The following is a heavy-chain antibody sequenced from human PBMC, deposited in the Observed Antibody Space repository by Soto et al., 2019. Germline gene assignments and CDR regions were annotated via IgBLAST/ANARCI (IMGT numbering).Heavy chain of an antibody. CDR2: INAGNGNT. Sequence: ASVKVSCKASGYTFTSYAIHWVRQAPGQRLEWMGWINAGNGNTKYSQKFQGRVTITRDTSASTAYMELSSLRSEDTAVYYCARGTRGDFWSGYSYGMDVWGQGTTVTVSS. D-gene: IGHD3-3*01. V-gene: IGHV1-3*01. CDR1: GYTFTSYA. CDR3: ARGTRGDFWSGYSYGMDV. J-gene: IGHJ6*02.